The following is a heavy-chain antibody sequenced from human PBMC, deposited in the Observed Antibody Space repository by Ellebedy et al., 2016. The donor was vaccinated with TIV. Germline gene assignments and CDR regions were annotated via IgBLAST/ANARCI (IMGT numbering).Heavy chain of an antibody. CDR2: IKRDGSEK. V-gene: IGHV3-7*04. CDR1: GFTFHNYW. Sequence: PGGSLRLSCAASGFTFHNYWMNWVRQAPGKGLERVVTIKRDGSEKYYVDSVKGRFTISRDNTNNSLYLQMNSLRAEDTAVYYCGRDRAVGTMDAFDIWGQGTMVTVSS. CDR3: GRDRAVGTMDAFDI. J-gene: IGHJ3*02. D-gene: IGHD6-19*01.